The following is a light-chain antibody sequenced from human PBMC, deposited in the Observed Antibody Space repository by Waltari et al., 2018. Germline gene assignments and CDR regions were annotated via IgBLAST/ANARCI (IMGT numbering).Light chain of an antibody. V-gene: IGLV1-47*01. CDR1: SSNIGRTY. Sequence: QSVLTQPPSASGTPGQRVTISCSGSSSNIGRTYVYWYQQLPGTAPKLLIYRNNQRPSGVPDRFSGSKSGTSASLAISGLRSEDEADYYCAAWDDSLSAVVFGGGTKLTVL. CDR3: AAWDDSLSAVV. J-gene: IGLJ2*01. CDR2: RNN.